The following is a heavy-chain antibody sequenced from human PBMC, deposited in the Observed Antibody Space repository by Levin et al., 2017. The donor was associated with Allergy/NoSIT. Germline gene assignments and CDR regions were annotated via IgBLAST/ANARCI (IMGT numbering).Heavy chain of an antibody. CDR2: INSDGSDT. J-gene: IGHJ5*02. Sequence: GESLKISCAASGFTFSSDWMHWVRQAPGKGLVWVSRINSDGSDTIYADSVKGRFTISRDNAKNTVYLQINSLRAEDTALYYCARDRGGAAADPWGQGTLVTVSS. CDR3: ARDRGGAAADP. V-gene: IGHV3-74*01. CDR1: GFTFSSDW. D-gene: IGHD6-13*01.